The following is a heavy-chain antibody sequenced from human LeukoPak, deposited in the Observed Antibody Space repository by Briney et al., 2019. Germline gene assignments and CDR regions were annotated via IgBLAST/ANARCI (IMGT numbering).Heavy chain of an antibody. CDR1: GFTFSSYA. CDR2: ISGSGGST. D-gene: IGHD6-19*01. CDR3: ARDSSRTAEVAGQYYYYGMDV. J-gene: IGHJ6*02. Sequence: PGGSLRLSCAASGFTFSSYAMSWVRQAPGKGLEWVSAISGSGGSTYYADSVKGRFTISRDNSKNTLYLQMNSLRAEDTAVYYCARDSSRTAEVAGQYYYYGMDVWGQGTTVTVSS. V-gene: IGHV3-23*01.